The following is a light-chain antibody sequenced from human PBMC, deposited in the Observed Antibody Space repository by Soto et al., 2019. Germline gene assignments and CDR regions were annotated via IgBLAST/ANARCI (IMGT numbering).Light chain of an antibody. CDR2: DVS. CDR1: SSDVGGYSY. V-gene: IGLV2-14*01. J-gene: IGLJ1*01. CDR3: ASYTTSSTYV. Sequence: LTQSASVSGSPGQSIAISCTGTSSDVGGYSYVSWYQQQPGKAPKLVISDVSNRPSGVSDRFSGSKSGNTASLTISGLQTEDEADYYCASYTTSSTYVFGTGTKVTVL.